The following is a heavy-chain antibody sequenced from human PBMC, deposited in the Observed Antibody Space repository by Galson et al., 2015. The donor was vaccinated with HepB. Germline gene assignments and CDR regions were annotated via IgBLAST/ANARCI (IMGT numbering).Heavy chain of an antibody. CDR2: ISGSGGTT. J-gene: IGHJ4*02. CDR1: GFTFSTYA. CDR3: AKELNRVAGNSNGYFDY. D-gene: IGHD4-23*01. V-gene: IGHV3-23*01. Sequence: SLRLSCAASGFTFSTYAMSWVRQAPGKGLEWVSAISGSGGTTYYADSVKGRFTISRDNSKNTLYLQMNGLRAEDTAVYYCAKELNRVAGNSNGYFDYWGQGTLVTVSS.